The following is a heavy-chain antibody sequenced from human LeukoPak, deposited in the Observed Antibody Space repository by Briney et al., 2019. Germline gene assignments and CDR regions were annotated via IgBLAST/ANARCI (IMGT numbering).Heavy chain of an antibody. D-gene: IGHD6-13*01. CDR1: GGSFSGYY. CDR3: ARVIAAAGNYYFDY. V-gene: IGHV4-34*01. CDR2: INHSGST. Sequence: TPSETLSLTCAVYGGSFSGYYWSWIRQPPGKGLEWIGEINHSGSTNYNPSLKSRVTISVDTSKNQFSLKLSSVTAADTAVYYCARVIAAAGNYYFDYWGQGTLVTVSS. J-gene: IGHJ4*02.